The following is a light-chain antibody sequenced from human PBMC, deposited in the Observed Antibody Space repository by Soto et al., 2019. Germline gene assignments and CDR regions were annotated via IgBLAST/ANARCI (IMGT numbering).Light chain of an antibody. CDR3: QQYGSSLGLT. CDR2: GAS. J-gene: IGKJ4*01. Sequence: EIVMTQSPATLSVSPGERATLSCRASQSVSSNLAWYQQKPGQAPRLLIYGASTRATGIPARFSGSGSGTEFTLTISSLQSEDFAVYYCQQYGSSLGLTFGGGTKVDIK. V-gene: IGKV3-15*01. CDR1: QSVSSN.